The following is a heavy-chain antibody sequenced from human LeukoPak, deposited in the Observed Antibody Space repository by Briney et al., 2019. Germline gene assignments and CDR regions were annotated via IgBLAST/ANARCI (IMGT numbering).Heavy chain of an antibody. Sequence: GGSLRLSCAASGFTFSSYAMHWVRQAPGKGLEWVAVISYDGSNKYYANSVKGRFTISRDNSKNTLYLQMNSLRAEDTAVYYCARDPTAYDSSGLSGYWGQGTLVTVSS. J-gene: IGHJ4*02. D-gene: IGHD3-22*01. CDR1: GFTFSSYA. CDR3: ARDPTAYDSSGLSGY. V-gene: IGHV3-30-3*01. CDR2: ISYDGSNK.